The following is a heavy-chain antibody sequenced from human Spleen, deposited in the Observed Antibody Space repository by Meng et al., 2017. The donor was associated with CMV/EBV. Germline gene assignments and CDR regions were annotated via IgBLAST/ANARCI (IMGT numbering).Heavy chain of an antibody. V-gene: IGHV3-30*02. CDR1: GFTFSSYN. CDR3: TRARPPTGNWEDYYYYYGMDV. Sequence: LSLTCAASGFTFSSYNIHWVRQAPGKGLEWVAFIRYDGSDKYYADSVKGRFIISRDNANNSLSLQMNSLRAEDTAVYYCTRARPPTGNWEDYYYYYGMDVWGQGTTVTVSS. D-gene: IGHD3-9*01. J-gene: IGHJ6*02. CDR2: IRYDGSDK.